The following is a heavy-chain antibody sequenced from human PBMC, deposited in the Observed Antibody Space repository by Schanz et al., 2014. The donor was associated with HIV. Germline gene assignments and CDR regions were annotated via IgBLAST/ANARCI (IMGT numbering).Heavy chain of an antibody. CDR2: ISYDGRNK. V-gene: IGHV3-33*05. D-gene: IGHD3-22*01. J-gene: IGHJ4*02. CDR1: GFTFNSYG. Sequence: VQLVESGGGVVQPGRSLRLSCAASGFTFNSYGMHWVRQAPGKGLEWVSVISYDGRNKLYADSVKGRFTISRDNSKNTRSLQMTALRTEDTAIYYCAKPEYDSSGNSQTHFDYWGQGTLVSVSP. CDR3: AKPEYDSSGNSQTHFDY.